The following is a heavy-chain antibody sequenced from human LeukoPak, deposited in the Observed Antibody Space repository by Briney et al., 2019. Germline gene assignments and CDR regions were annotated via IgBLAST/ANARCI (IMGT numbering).Heavy chain of an antibody. CDR2: IFYSGSS. D-gene: IGHD6-25*01. Sequence: SETLSFTCTVSGDSLNSYYWSWIRQPPGEGLQWIGYIFYSGSSNYNASLRSRVAISVDTSKNQFSLKLTSVTAADTAVYYCAGRAARFFDYWGQGILVTVSS. CDR3: AGRAARFFDY. J-gene: IGHJ4*02. V-gene: IGHV4-59*01. CDR1: GDSLNSYY.